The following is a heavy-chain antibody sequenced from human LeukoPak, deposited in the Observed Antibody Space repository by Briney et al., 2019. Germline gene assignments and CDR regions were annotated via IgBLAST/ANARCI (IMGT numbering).Heavy chain of an antibody. Sequence: GGSLRLSCVASGFTFSNYGMHWVRQAPGKGLEWVAVIWYDGSDKYYADPVKGRFIISRDNSKNTLYLQMNSLRAEDTAVYYCANNFDYWGQGTLVTVSS. CDR1: GFTFSNYG. J-gene: IGHJ4*02. CDR2: IWYDGSDK. CDR3: ANNFDY. V-gene: IGHV3-33*06.